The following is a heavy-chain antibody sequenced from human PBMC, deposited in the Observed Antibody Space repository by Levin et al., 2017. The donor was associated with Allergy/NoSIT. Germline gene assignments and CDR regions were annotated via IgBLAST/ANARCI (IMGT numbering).Heavy chain of an antibody. CDR1: GFTFSDYA. V-gene: IGHV3-30-3*01. D-gene: IGHD5-12*01. J-gene: IGHJ4*02. CDR3: ARAVGGRGYSGFDQYYFDY. CDR2: ISYEGSNK. Sequence: GESLKISCAASGFTFSDYAMHWVRQAPGKGLKWVAVISYEGSNKYYADSVKGRFTISRDRSKNTLYLQMDSLRAEDTAVYYCARAVGGRGYSGFDQYYFDYWGQGTLVTVSS.